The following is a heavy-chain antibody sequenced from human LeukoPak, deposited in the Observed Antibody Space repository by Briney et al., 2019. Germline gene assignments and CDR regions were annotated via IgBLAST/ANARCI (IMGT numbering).Heavy chain of an antibody. CDR2: ISSGGNT. D-gene: IGHD4-17*01. CDR3: ARAAVTTGHAFDI. J-gene: IGHJ3*02. CDR1: GFTVSNNY. Sequence: GGSLRLSCAASGFTVSNNYMNWVRQAPGKGPEWVSLISSGGNTYYSDSVKGRFTISRDNSKNTLYLQMNSLRAEGTAVYYCARAAVTTGHAFDIWGQGTMVTVSS. V-gene: IGHV3-53*01.